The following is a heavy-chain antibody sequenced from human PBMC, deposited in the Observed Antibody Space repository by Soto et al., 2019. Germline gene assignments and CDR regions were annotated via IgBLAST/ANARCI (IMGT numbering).Heavy chain of an antibody. CDR2: INPTDSDT. CDR3: ARQWNFDY. J-gene: IGHJ4*02. V-gene: IGHV5-51*01. CDR1: GYIFTTYW. D-gene: IGHD5-12*01. Sequence: EVQLVQSGAEVKTPGESLKISCKASGYIFTTYWIAWVRQMPGKGLEWIGIINPTDSDTRYSPSFQGQVTISADKSISTTFPQWSSLKASDTAIYFCARQWNFDYWGQGTLFTVSS.